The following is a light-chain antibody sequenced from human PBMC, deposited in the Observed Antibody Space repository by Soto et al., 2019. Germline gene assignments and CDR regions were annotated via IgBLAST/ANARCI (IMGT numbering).Light chain of an antibody. Sequence: DIQVTQSPSTLSASVGDRVTITCRASESVSKWVAWYQQKPGKAPKLLIYGASSLKSGVPSRFSGSGSGTEFTLTSSSLQPDDFATYYCQQYYSYSPYSFGQGTKLEIK. CDR3: QQYYSYSPYS. V-gene: IGKV1-5*01. CDR2: GAS. CDR1: ESVSKW. J-gene: IGKJ2*03.